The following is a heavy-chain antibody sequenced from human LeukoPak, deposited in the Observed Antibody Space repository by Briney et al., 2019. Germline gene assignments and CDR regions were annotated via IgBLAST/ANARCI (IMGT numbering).Heavy chain of an antibody. J-gene: IGHJ4*02. V-gene: IGHV3-11*04. CDR2: ISSSGSTI. CDR3: ARDYYDSSGYYYFDY. Sequence: GGSLRLSCAASGFTFSVYYMSWIRQAPGKGLEWVSYISSSGSTIYYADSVKGRFTISRDNAKNSLYLQMNSLRAEDTAVYYCARDYYDSSGYYYFDYWGQGTLVTVSS. CDR1: GFTFSVYY. D-gene: IGHD3-22*01.